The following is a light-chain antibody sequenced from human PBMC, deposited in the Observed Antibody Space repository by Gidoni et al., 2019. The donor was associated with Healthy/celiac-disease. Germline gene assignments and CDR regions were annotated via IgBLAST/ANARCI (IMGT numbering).Light chain of an antibody. CDR3: QQYNSYSYT. CDR2: DAS. J-gene: IGKJ2*01. V-gene: IGKV1-5*01. Sequence: DIQMTQSPSTLSASVGDRVTITCRASQSISSWLAWYQQKPGKAPKLLIYDASSLESGVPSRFSGSGSVTEFTLTISSLQPDDFATYYCQQYNSYSYTFXXXTKLEIK. CDR1: QSISSW.